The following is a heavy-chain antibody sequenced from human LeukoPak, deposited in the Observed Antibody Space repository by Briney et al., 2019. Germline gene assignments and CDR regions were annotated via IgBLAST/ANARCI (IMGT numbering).Heavy chain of an antibody. CDR2: IYPGDSDT. CDR3: ARSCTSTNCYLSDAFDI. V-gene: IGHV5-51*01. J-gene: IGHJ3*02. D-gene: IGHD2-2*01. CDR1: GYSFTTYW. Sequence: GESLKISCKGFGYSFTTYWIGWVRQMPGKGLEWMGIIYPGDSDTKYSPSFRGQVTISADKSISTAYLQWSSLKASDTAMYYCARSCTSTNCYLSDAFDICGQGTMVTVSS.